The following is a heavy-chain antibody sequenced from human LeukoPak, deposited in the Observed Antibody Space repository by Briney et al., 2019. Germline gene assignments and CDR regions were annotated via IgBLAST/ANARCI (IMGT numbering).Heavy chain of an antibody. CDR2: IYGSRSA. Sequence: SQPRSLTCIVAGRSIGRGDYYWSWIRQHPGRGLECIGYIYGSRSAYYNPPLKSRVTISVDTSKNQLSLKPSSVTAADTAVYYCARGPSDAFDIWGQGTMVTVSS. CDR1: GRSIGRGDYY. V-gene: IGHV4-30-4*01. J-gene: IGHJ3*02. CDR3: ARGPSDAFDI.